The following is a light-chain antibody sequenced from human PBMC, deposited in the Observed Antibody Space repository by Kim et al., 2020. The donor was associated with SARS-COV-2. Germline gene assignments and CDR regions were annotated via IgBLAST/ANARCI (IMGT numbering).Light chain of an antibody. CDR1: QSVASNY. CDR3: QQYGTSPCT. V-gene: IGKV3-20*01. CDR2: DAA. Sequence: LSPGETATLSCRASQSVASNYLAWYQQKPGQAPRLLIFDAATRATGISDRFSGSGSGTDFSLTISRLEPEDFAVYYCQQYGTSPCTFGQGTKLEI. J-gene: IGKJ2*02.